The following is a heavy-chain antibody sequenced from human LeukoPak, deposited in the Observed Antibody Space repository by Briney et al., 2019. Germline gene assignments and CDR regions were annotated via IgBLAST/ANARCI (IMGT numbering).Heavy chain of an antibody. CDR1: GGSISSSSHY. D-gene: IGHD7-27*01. V-gene: IGHV4-39*02. Sequence: PSETLSLTCTVSGGSISSSSHYWGWIRQPPGKGLEWVGSIYYSGSTYYGPSLKSRATISVDTSKNHCSLKLSSVTAADTAVYYCARRATNWGSFDYWGQGNPVTVSS. CDR2: IYYSGST. J-gene: IGHJ4*02. CDR3: ARRATNWGSFDY.